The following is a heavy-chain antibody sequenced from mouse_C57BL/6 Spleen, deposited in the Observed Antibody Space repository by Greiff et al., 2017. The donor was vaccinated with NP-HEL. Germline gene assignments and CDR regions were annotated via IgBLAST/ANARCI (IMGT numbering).Heavy chain of an antibody. D-gene: IGHD2-4*01. J-gene: IGHJ2*01. Sequence: VQLQQSGPELVKPGASVKISCKASGYTFTDYYMNWVKQSHGKSLEWIGDINPNNGGTSYNQKFKGKATLTVDKSSSTAYMELRSLTSEDSAVYYCAKFLRYDYGSCYFDYWGQGTTLTVSS. CDR3: AKFLRYDYGSCYFDY. CDR2: INPNNGGT. V-gene: IGHV1-26*01. CDR1: GYTFTDYY.